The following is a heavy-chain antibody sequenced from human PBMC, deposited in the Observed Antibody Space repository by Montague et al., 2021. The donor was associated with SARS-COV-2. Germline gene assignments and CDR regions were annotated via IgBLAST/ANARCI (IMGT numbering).Heavy chain of an antibody. Sequence: SETLSLTCAVYGGSFSGYYWSWIRQPPGKGLEWIGEINHSGSTNYNPSLKSRVTLSVDTSKNQFSLKLSSVTAADTAVYYCARGHQGTTMIVVVMIGEKHYFDYWGQGTLVTVSS. CDR2: INHSGST. V-gene: IGHV4-34*01. CDR3: ARGHQGTTMIVVVMIGEKHYFDY. J-gene: IGHJ4*02. D-gene: IGHD3-22*01. CDR1: GGSFSGYY.